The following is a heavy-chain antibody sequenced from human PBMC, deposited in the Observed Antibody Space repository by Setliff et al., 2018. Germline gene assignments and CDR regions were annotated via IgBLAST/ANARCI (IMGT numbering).Heavy chain of an antibody. CDR3: ASPRRDDLDSPFDAFDI. D-gene: IGHD3-3*01. J-gene: IGHJ3*02. V-gene: IGHV4-30-4*08. Sequence: PSETLSLTCTVSGGSINSGDYYWSWIRQSPGKGLERVGYIYYSGSTYYNSSLKSRATISLGTSKNQFSLKLSSVTAADTAVYYCASPRRDDLDSPFDAFDIWGQGTKVTVSS. CDR1: GGSINSGDYY. CDR2: IYYSGST.